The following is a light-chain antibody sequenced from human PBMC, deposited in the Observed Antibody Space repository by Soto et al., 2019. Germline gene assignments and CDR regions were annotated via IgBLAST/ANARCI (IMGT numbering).Light chain of an antibody. J-gene: IGKJ2*01. Sequence: DIQMTQSPSSLSASVGDRVTITCRANQSISTYLNWYQQKPGKAPKLLIYAASNLQSGVSSRFSGSGSGTAFTLTSSSLQPADFATYYCQQGYSIPPSTFGQGTKLEIK. CDR1: QSISTY. CDR3: QQGYSIPPST. CDR2: AAS. V-gene: IGKV1-39*01.